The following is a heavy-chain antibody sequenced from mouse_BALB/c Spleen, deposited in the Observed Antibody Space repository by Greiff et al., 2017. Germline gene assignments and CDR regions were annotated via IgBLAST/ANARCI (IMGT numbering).Heavy chain of an antibody. V-gene: IGHV5-6-2*01. CDR1: GFTFSSYY. CDR3: ARQKGAYAMDY. J-gene: IGHJ4*01. CDR2: INSNGGST. Sequence: EVKLMESGGGLVKLGGSLKLSCAASGFTFSSYYMSWVRQTPEKRLELVAAINSNGGSTYYPDTVKGRFTISRDNAKNTLYLQMSSLKSEDTALYYCARQKGAYAMDYWGQGTSVTVSS.